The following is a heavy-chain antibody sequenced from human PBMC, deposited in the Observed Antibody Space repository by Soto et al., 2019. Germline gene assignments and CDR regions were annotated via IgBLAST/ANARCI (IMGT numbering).Heavy chain of an antibody. V-gene: IGHV3-30-3*01. D-gene: IGHD1-26*01. CDR2: ILSDGSNK. J-gene: IGHJ4*02. Sequence: QVQLVESGGGVVQPGRSLRLSCAVSGFTLSSHAMHWVRRAPGKGLEWVALILSDGSNKYYADSVKGRFTTSRDNSKNSMYLQMNSRSVEDTAVYYCARDDEGGSDCDLGYWGQGALVTVSS. CDR1: GFTLSSHA. CDR3: ARDDEGGSDCDLGY.